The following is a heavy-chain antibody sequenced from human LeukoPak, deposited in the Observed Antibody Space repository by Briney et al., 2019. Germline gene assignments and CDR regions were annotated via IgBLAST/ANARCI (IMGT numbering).Heavy chain of an antibody. CDR2: IYYSGST. CDR3: ARGGYYGSGNDFRFDP. CDR1: GGSISSDNYY. D-gene: IGHD3-10*01. Sequence: SETLSLTCTVSGGSISSDNYYWGWIRQPPGKGLEWIGSIYYSGSTNYKPSLKSRVTISVGTSKNQFSLKLSSVTAADTAVYYCARGGYYGSGNDFRFDPWGQGTLVTVSS. J-gene: IGHJ5*02. V-gene: IGHV4-39*07.